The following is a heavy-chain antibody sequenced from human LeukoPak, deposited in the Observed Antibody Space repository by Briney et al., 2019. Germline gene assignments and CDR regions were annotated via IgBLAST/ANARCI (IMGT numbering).Heavy chain of an antibody. Sequence: ASVKVSCKASGYGFSSYGISWVRQAPGQGLERMGWISAYSGNTKYAQKFQGGVTMTTDTSTGTAYIELRSLRSDDTAVYYCARGPMYSTSYYAPDYWGQGTPVTVSS. CDR2: ISAYSGNT. V-gene: IGHV1-18*01. J-gene: IGHJ4*02. CDR3: ARGPMYSTSYYAPDY. CDR1: GYGFSSYG. D-gene: IGHD6-13*01.